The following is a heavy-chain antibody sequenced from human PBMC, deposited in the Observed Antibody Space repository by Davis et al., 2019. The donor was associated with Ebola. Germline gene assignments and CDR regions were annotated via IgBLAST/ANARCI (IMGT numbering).Heavy chain of an antibody. CDR2: IKSKTDGGTT. J-gene: IGHJ4*02. Sequence: GGSLRLSCTASGFTFGDYAMSWVRQAPGKGLEWVGRIKSKTDGGTTDYAAPVKGRFTISRDDSKNTLYLQMNSLKTEDTAVYYCTTEGGYCTNGVCFYYFDYWGQGTLVTVSS. CDR1: GFTFGDYA. D-gene: IGHD2-8*01. CDR3: TTEGGYCTNGVCFYYFDY. V-gene: IGHV3-15*01.